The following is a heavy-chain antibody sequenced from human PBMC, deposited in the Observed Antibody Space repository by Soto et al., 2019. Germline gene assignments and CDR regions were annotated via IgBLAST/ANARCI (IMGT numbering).Heavy chain of an antibody. Sequence: GGSLRLSCAASGFTFSSYAMSWVRQAPGKGLEWVSAISGSGGSTYYADSVKGRFTISRDNSKNTLYLQMNSLRAEDTAVYYCAKATTGTSAGGGMDVWGKGTRVTVSS. CDR1: GFTFSSYA. CDR2: ISGSGGST. D-gene: IGHD1-1*01. CDR3: AKATTGTSAGGGMDV. J-gene: IGHJ6*04. V-gene: IGHV3-23*01.